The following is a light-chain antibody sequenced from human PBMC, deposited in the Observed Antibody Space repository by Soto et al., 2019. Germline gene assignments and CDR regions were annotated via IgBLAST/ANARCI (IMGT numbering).Light chain of an antibody. J-gene: IGLJ2*01. Sequence: QPVLTQPPSVSGAPGQRVTISCTGSSSNIGAGYDVHWYQQLPGTAPKLLIYGNSNRPSGVPDRFSGSKSGTSASLAITGLQAEDEPDYYCQSYDSSLSVVVFGGGTKLTVL. CDR2: GNS. V-gene: IGLV1-40*01. CDR3: QSYDSSLSVVV. CDR1: SSNIGAGYD.